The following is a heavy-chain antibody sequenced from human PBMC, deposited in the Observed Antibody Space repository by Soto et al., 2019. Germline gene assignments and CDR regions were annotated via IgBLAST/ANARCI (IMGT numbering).Heavy chain of an antibody. CDR1: GYTFTDYY. CDR3: AVLRYFDWLPTDY. J-gene: IGHJ4*02. Sequence: ASVKVSCKASGYTFTDYYIHWVRQAPGQGLEWMGWISAYNGNTNYAQKLQGRVTMTTDTSTSTAYMELRSLRSDDTAVYYCAVLRYFDWLPTDYWGQGTLVTVSS. CDR2: ISAYNGNT. D-gene: IGHD3-9*01. V-gene: IGHV1-18*04.